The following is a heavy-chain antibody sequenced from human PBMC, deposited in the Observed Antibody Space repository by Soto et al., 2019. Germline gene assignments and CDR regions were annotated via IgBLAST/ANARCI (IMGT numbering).Heavy chain of an antibody. D-gene: IGHD2-15*01. V-gene: IGHV4-34*01. CDR3: ARAVVAATPGYYYYYMDV. J-gene: IGHJ6*03. Sequence: QVQLQQWGAGLLKPSETLSLTCAVYGGSFSGYYWSWIRQPPGKGLEWIGEINHSGSTNYNPSLKSRVTISVGTSKNQFSLTLSSVTAADTAVYYCARAVVAATPGYYYYYMDVWGKGTTVTVSS. CDR2: INHSGST. CDR1: GGSFSGYY.